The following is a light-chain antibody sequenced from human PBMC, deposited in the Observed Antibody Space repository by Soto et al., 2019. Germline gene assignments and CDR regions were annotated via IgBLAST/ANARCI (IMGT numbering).Light chain of an antibody. CDR2: DAS. V-gene: IGKV1-5*01. CDR3: QQYNSYSWT. CDR1: QTITRG. J-gene: IGKJ1*01. Sequence: DIQMTQSPSTLSASVGDRVTITCRASQTITRGMAWYQQKPGKAPILLIYDASTLESGVPSRFSGSRSGTEFTLTISSLQPDDFATYYCQQYNSYSWTFGQGTKVDIK.